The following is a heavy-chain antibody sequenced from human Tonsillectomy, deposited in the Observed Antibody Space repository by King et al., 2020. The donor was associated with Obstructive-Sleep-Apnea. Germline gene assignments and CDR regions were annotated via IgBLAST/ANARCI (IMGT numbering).Heavy chain of an antibody. D-gene: IGHD6-19*01. CDR3: ARDGVSMAGTEDFDC. CDR1: GYSFTSYG. Sequence: VQLVESGAEVKKPGASVKVSCKASGYSFTSYGISWVRQAPGQGLEWMGWISAYNGNTNYAQNFQGRVTMTTDTSTSTAFMELRSLGSDDTAIYYCARDGVSMAGTEDFDCWGQGTLVTVSS. J-gene: IGHJ4*02. V-gene: IGHV1-18*04. CDR2: ISAYNGNT.